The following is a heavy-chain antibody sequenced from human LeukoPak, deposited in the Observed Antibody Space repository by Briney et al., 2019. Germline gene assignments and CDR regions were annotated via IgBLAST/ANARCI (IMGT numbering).Heavy chain of an antibody. CDR2: ISGDGDKV. J-gene: IGHJ3*01. CDR3: AKDLALAGTGGGFDV. V-gene: IGHV3-23*01. Sequence: GGSLRLSCAASGFKFTTYDSNCVRQAPGKGLEWVSGISGDGDKVFYADSVNGRFIISRDNSMNTVSLQLSSLRAEDTALYYCAKDLALAGTGGGFDVWGQGTRVAVSS. CDR1: GFKFTTYD. D-gene: IGHD6-19*01.